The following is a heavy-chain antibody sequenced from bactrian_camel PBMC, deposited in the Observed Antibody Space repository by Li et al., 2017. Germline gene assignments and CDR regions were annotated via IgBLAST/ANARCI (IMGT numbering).Heavy chain of an antibody. CDR1: GFTFSNYA. CDR3: AVSWRTWYDYDY. Sequence: HVQLVESGGDLVQPGGSLRLSCLASGFTFSNYAMTWVRHPPGKGLECVSIIYNDGSSMYYSDSVKGRFTISRDNAKNTVYLQMNSLKSEDTALYYCAVSWRTWYDYDYWGQGTQVTVS. CDR2: IYNDGSSM. D-gene: IGHD6*01. J-gene: IGHJ4*01. V-gene: IGHV3S1*01.